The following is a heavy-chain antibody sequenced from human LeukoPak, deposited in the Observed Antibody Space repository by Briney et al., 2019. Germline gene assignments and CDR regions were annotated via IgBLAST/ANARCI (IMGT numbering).Heavy chain of an antibody. CDR1: GFTFSSYW. Sequence: GGSLRLSCAASGFTFSSYWMHWVRQAPGKGLVWVSRINSDGSSTSYADSVKGRFTISRDNAKNTLYLQMNSLRAEDTAVYYCAKVVVIAAYSGYYFDSWGQGTLVTVSS. J-gene: IGHJ4*02. V-gene: IGHV3-74*01. D-gene: IGHD2-15*01. CDR2: INSDGSST. CDR3: AKVVVIAAYSGYYFDS.